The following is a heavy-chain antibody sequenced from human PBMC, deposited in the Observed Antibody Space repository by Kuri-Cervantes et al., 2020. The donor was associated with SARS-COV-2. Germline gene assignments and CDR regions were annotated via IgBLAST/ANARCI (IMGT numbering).Heavy chain of an antibody. V-gene: IGHV4-38-2*01. Sequence: GSLRLSCAVSGHSISSGYYWGWIRQPPGKGLEWIGSIYHSGSTYYNPSLKSRVTISVDTSKNQFSLKLSSVTAADTAVYYCASVYSSSSPDFDYWGQGTLVTVSS. CDR1: GHSISSGYY. CDR3: ASVYSSSSPDFDY. D-gene: IGHD6-6*01. CDR2: IYHSGST. J-gene: IGHJ4*02.